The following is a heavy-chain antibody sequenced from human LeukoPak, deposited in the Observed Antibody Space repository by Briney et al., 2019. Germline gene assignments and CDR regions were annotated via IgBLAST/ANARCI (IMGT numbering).Heavy chain of an antibody. CDR2: IKPDGSEK. CDR3: AREEWWHLDI. Sequence: GGSLRLSCAASRFTFGTSYMSWVRQAPGGGLECVSKIKPDGSEKFYVDSVKGRFTVSRDNAKNSLYLQMDSLRAEDTAVYYCAREEWWHLDIWGRGTLVTISS. D-gene: IGHD3-3*01. V-gene: IGHV3-7*01. J-gene: IGHJ2*01. CDR1: RFTFGTSY.